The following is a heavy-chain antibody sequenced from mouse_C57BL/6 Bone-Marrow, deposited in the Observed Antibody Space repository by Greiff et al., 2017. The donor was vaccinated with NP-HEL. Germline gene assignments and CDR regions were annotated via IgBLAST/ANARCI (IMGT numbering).Heavy chain of an antibody. CDR2: IHPSDSDT. D-gene: IGHD2-1*01. V-gene: IGHV1-74*01. J-gene: IGHJ3*01. Sequence: QVQLQQPGAELVKPGASVKVSCKASGYTFTSYWMHWVKQRPGQGLEWIGRIHPSDSDTNYNQKFKGKAPLTVDKSSSTAYMQRISLTSEDSAVYYCASYGNYEPGWFAYWGQGTLVTVSA. CDR3: ASYGNYEPGWFAY. CDR1: GYTFTSYW.